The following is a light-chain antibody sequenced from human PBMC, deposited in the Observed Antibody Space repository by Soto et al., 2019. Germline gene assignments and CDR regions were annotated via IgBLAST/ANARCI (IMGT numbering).Light chain of an antibody. CDR1: QSISSY. CDR3: QQSYDTVYT. V-gene: IGKV1-39*01. Sequence: DIQMTQSPSSLSASVGDRITITCRASQSISSYLNWYRQKPGKAPELLIYAASTLQTVVPSRFSGGGSGTDFTLTISSLQPEDFATYYCQQSYDTVYTFGQGTNLEI. CDR2: AAS. J-gene: IGKJ2*01.